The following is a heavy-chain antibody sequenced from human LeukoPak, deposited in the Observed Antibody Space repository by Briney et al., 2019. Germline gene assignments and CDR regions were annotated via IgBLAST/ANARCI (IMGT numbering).Heavy chain of an antibody. CDR2: ISGSGDKA. CDR3: AKTNGYYDL. D-gene: IGHD3-22*01. J-gene: IGHJ4*02. CDR1: GFTFSSNG. Sequence: GGSLRLSCAASGFTFSSNGMSWVRKAPGKGLEWVSSISGSGDKAYYADSVKGRFTISRDNSKSTMYLQMNSLRAEDTAVYHCAKTNGYYDLWGQGTLVIVSS. V-gene: IGHV3-23*01.